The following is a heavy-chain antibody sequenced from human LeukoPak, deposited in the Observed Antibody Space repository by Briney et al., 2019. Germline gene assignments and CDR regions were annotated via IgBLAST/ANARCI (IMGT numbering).Heavy chain of an antibody. CDR3: TADLPPPRGYYYPFDY. J-gene: IGHJ4*02. D-gene: IGHD5-12*01. CDR2: IKCKTDGATT. V-gene: IGHV3-15*01. CDR1: GFTFGNAW. Sequence: PGGSLRLSCAASGFTFGNAWMGWVRRAPAKGLECVGRIKCKTDGATTDYAAPVKGRLTIYRDDSNNMLYLQMNSLKSEDTAVDYCTADLPPPRGYYYPFDYWGQGSLVTVSS.